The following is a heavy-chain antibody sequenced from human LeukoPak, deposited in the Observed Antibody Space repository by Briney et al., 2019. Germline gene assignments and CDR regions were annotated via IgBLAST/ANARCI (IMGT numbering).Heavy chain of an antibody. Sequence: GGSLRLSCAASGFTFSSYSMNWVRQAPGKGLEWVSSIRSSSSYTYYADSVKGRFTISRDNAKNSLYLQMNSLRAEDTAVYYCARDVAAGTFDYWGQGTLVTVSS. CDR3: ARDVAAGTFDY. D-gene: IGHD6-13*01. J-gene: IGHJ4*02. V-gene: IGHV3-21*01. CDR2: IRSSSSYT. CDR1: GFTFSSYS.